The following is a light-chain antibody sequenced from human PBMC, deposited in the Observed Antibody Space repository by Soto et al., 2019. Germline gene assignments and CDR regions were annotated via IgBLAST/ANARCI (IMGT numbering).Light chain of an antibody. CDR2: DAS. CDR3: QQRSNWTPTWK. V-gene: IGKV3-11*01. J-gene: IGKJ1*01. CDR1: QSVSSY. Sequence: EIVLTQSPATLSLSPGERATLSCRASQSVSSYLAWYQHKPGQAPRLLIYDASKRATGIPARFSGSGSATDFTLPISSLAPEAFAVYYCQQRSNWTPTWKFGQGTRVEIK.